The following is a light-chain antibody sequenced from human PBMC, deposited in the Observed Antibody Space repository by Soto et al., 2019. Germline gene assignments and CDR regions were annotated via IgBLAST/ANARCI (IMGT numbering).Light chain of an antibody. CDR1: QSISNW. CDR3: QHYDSWPLT. Sequence: DIQMTQSPSTLPASVGDRVTITCRASQSISNWLAWYQQKPGTAPKVLIYHASNLQSGVPSRFSGGGSGIEFTLTISSLQSEDLGLYHCQHYDSWPLTFGGGTKVDIK. CDR2: HAS. J-gene: IGKJ4*01. V-gene: IGKV1-5*01.